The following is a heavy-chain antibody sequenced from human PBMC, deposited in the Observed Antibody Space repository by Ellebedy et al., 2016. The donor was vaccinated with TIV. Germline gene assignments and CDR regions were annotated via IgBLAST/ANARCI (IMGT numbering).Heavy chain of an antibody. CDR2: IYYSGST. V-gene: IGHV4-39*01. J-gene: IGHJ4*02. Sequence: SETLSLTXTVSGGSISSSSYYWGWIRQPPGKGLEWIGSIYYSGSTYYNPSLKSRVTISVDTSKNQFSLKLSSVTAADTAVYYCARYTGVFDYWGQGTLVTVSS. D-gene: IGHD2-2*02. CDR1: GGSISSSSYY. CDR3: ARYTGVFDY.